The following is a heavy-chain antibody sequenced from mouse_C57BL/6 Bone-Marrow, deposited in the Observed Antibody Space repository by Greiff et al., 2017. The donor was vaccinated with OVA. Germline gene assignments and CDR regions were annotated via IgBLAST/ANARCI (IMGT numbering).Heavy chain of an antibody. Sequence: QVQLQQPGAELVRPGTSVKLSCKASGYTFTSYWMHWVKQRPGQGLEWIGVIDPSDSYTNYNQKFKGKATLTVDTSSSTAYMQLSSLTSEDSAVYYCARDGEDYWGQGTTLTVSS. CDR1: GYTFTSYW. CDR2: IDPSDSYT. V-gene: IGHV1-59*01. D-gene: IGHD2-3*01. J-gene: IGHJ2*01. CDR3: ARDGEDY.